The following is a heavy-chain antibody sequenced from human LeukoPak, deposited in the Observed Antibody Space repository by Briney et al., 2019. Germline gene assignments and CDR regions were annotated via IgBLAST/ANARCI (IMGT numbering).Heavy chain of an antibody. CDR3: AREGARAYYYGSGSHPRYYGMDV. J-gene: IGHJ6*02. CDR1: GFTFSSYG. Sequence: PGRSLRLSCAASGFTFSSYGMHWVRQAPGKGLEWVAVIWYDGSNKYYADSVKGRFTISRDNSKNTLYLQMNSLRAEDTAVYYCAREGARAYYYGSGSHPRYYGMDVWGQGTTVTVSS. V-gene: IGHV3-33*01. CDR2: IWYDGSNK. D-gene: IGHD3-10*01.